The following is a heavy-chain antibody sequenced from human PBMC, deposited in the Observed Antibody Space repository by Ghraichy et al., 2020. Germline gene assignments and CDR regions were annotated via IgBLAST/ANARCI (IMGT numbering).Heavy chain of an antibody. Sequence: GGSLRLSCTASGFTFGDYAMSWFRQAPGKGLEWVGFIRSKAYGGTTEYAASVKGRFTISRDDSKSIAYLQLNSLKTEDTAVYYCTRCIAVAGTREEYYFDYWGQGTLVTVSS. CDR3: TRCIAVAGTREEYYFDY. CDR1: GFTFGDYA. J-gene: IGHJ4*02. D-gene: IGHD6-19*01. CDR2: IRSKAYGGTT. V-gene: IGHV3-49*03.